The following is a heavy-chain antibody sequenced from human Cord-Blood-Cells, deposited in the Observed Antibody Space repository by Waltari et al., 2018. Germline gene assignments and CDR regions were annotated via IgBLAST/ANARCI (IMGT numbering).Heavy chain of an antibody. J-gene: IGHJ4*02. CDR2: INPNSGGT. CDR1: GYTFTGYY. CDR3: ARDPSIAVAGTGYFDY. V-gene: IGHV1-2*04. D-gene: IGHD6-19*01. Sequence: KKPGASVKVSCKASGYTFTGYYMHWVRQAPGQGLEWMGWINPNSGGTNYAQKFQGWVTMTRDTSISTAYMELSRLRSDDTAVYYCARDPSIAVAGTGYFDYWGQGTLVTVSS.